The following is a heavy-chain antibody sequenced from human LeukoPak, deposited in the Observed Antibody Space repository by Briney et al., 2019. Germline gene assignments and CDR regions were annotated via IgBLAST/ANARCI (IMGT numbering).Heavy chain of an antibody. CDR1: GFTFSSYE. D-gene: IGHD6-19*01. Sequence: GGSLRLSCAASGFTFSSYEMNWVRQAPGKGLEWVSYISSSGSTIYYADSVKGRFTISRDNSKNTLYLQMNSLRAEDTAVYYCAKSKVAGIGDYYYMDVWGKGTTVTISS. V-gene: IGHV3-48*03. CDR3: AKSKVAGIGDYYYMDV. J-gene: IGHJ6*03. CDR2: ISSSGSTI.